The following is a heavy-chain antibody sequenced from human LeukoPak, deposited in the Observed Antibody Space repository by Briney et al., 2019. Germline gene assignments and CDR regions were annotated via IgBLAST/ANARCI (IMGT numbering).Heavy chain of an antibody. J-gene: IGHJ4*02. V-gene: IGHV3-30-3*01. CDR2: ISYDGSNK. CDR1: GFTFSSYA. D-gene: IGHD5-24*01. CDR3: ARDGEMATMYYFDY. Sequence: GGSLRLSCAASGFTFSSYAMHWVRQAPGKGLEWVAVISYDGSNKYYADSVKGRFTISRDNSKNTLYLQMNSLGAEDTAVYYCARDGEMATMYYFDYWGQGTLVTVSS.